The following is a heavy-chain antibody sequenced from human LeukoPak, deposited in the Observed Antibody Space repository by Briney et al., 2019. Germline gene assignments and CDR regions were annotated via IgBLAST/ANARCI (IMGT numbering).Heavy chain of an antibody. CDR1: GYTFTSYD. D-gene: IGHD6-6*01. CDR3: ARGQEQLVLYYYYYMDV. CDR2: MNPNSGNT. J-gene: IGHJ6*03. V-gene: IGHV1-8*01. Sequence: ASVKVSCKASGYTFTSYDINWVRQATGQGLEWMGWMNPNSGNTGYAQKFQGRVTMTRNTSISTAYMELSSPRSEDTAVYYCARGQEQLVLYYYYYMDVWGKGTTVTVSS.